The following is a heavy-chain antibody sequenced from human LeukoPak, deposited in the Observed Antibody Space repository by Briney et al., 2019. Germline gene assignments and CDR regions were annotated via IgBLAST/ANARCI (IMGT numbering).Heavy chain of an antibody. J-gene: IGHJ4*02. CDR3: ARVGNGRSWDY. D-gene: IGHD2-15*01. CDR1: GFTFSSFT. CDR2: ISLGSSTM. V-gene: IGHV3-48*02. Sequence: GGSLRLSCAASGFTFSSFTMNWARQVPGKGLEWVSYISLGSSTMFYADSVKGRFTISRDNAKNSLYLQMNSLRDDDTAVYYCARVGNGRSWDYWGQGTLVSVSS.